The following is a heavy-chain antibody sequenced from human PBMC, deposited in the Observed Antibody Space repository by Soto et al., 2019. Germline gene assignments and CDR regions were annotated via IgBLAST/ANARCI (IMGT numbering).Heavy chain of an antibody. CDR3: AREVSHGYVLRGMDV. Sequence: EVQLVESGGGLVQPGGSVRLSCAASKFTITSYWMHWVRQAPGKGLVWVSRINSDGSSISYADAVKGRFTISRGNAKNTLYLQMNSLRVEDTAVYYCAREVSHGYVLRGMDVWGQGTTVTVFS. CDR2: INSDGSSI. V-gene: IGHV3-74*01. CDR1: KFTITSYW. D-gene: IGHD5-18*01. J-gene: IGHJ6*02.